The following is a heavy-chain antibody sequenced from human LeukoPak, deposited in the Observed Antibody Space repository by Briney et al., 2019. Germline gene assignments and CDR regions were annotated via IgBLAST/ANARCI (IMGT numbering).Heavy chain of an antibody. J-gene: IGHJ4*02. V-gene: IGHV3-49*03. CDR2: IRSKAYGGTT. Sequence: GGSLRLSCTASGFTFGDYAMSWFRQAPGKGREWVGFIRSKAYGGTTEYAASVKGRFTISRDDSKSIAYLQMNSLKTEDTAVYYCTRDSIIAARYYFDYWGQGTLVTVSS. CDR1: GFTFGDYA. CDR3: TRDSIIAARYYFDY. D-gene: IGHD6-6*01.